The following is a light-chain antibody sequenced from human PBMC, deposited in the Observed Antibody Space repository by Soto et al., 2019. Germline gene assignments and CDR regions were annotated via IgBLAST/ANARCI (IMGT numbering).Light chain of an antibody. CDR2: ANS. CDR1: SSNIGAGYD. Sequence: QSVLTQPPSVSGATGQRVTISCTGSSSNIGAGYDVHWYQQLPGGAPKLLIYANSNRPSGVPDRFSGSRSGTSASLAITGLQAEDEADYSCQFYDSSLSGFDVFGTGTKLTVL. V-gene: IGLV1-40*01. CDR3: QFYDSSLSGFDV. J-gene: IGLJ1*01.